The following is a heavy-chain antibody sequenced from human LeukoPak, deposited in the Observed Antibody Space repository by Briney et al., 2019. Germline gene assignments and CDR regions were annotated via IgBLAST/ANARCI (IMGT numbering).Heavy chain of an antibody. Sequence: GGSLRLSCAASGFTFSSYAMSWVRQAPGKGLEWVSAISGSGSSTYYADSVKGRFTISRDKNTLCLQMNSLRAEDTAVYYCAKDQSGYDSWGQGTLVTVSS. CDR2: ISGSGSST. J-gene: IGHJ4*02. CDR1: GFTFSSYA. CDR3: AKDQSGYDS. V-gene: IGHV3-23*01. D-gene: IGHD5-12*01.